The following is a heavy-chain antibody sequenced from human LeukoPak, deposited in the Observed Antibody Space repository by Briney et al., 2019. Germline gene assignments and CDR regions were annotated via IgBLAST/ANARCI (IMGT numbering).Heavy chain of an antibody. CDR3: ARGQYERKP. CDR1: GVSFSSYY. CDR2: INHSGSA. D-gene: IGHD3-16*01. V-gene: IGHV4-34*01. J-gene: IGHJ5*02. Sequence: PSESLSLTCAVYGVSFSSYYWSWIRQPPGKGLEWVGEINHSGSANYNPSLKNRVTISVDTSKNQSSLNLNSVTAAETAVYYCARGQYERKPGGQGTLVTVSS.